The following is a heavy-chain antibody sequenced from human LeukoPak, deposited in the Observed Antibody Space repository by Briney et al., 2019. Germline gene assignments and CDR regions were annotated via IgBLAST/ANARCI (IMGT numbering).Heavy chain of an antibody. Sequence: SETLSLTCTVSGGSISSYYWSWIRQPPGKGLEWIGEINHSGSTNYNPSLKSRVTISVDTSKNQFSLKLSSVTAADTAVYYCARYPGIAAAAIDPWGQGTLVTVSS. J-gene: IGHJ5*02. CDR2: INHSGST. V-gene: IGHV4-34*01. CDR3: ARYPGIAAAAIDP. D-gene: IGHD6-13*01. CDR1: GGSISSYY.